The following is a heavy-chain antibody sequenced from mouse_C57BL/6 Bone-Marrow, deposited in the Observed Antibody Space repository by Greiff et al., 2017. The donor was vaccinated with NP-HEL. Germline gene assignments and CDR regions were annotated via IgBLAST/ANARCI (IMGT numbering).Heavy chain of an antibody. CDR1: GYEFSNYW. Sequence: VQLVESGAELVKPGASVKISCKASGYEFSNYWMNWVKQRPGKGLEWIGQIYPGDGATNYNGKFKDKATLTADKSSSTAYMQLSRLTYEDSAVYFCARGAYWGQGTLVTVSA. CDR2: IYPGDGAT. J-gene: IGHJ3*01. V-gene: IGHV1-80*01. CDR3: ARGAY.